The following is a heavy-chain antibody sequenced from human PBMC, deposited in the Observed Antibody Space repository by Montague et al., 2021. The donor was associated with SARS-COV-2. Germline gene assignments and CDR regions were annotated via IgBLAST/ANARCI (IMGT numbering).Heavy chain of an antibody. CDR1: GESISYRSYY. CDR2: VSYSGST. D-gene: IGHD4-17*01. J-gene: IGHJ3*02. CDR3: ARQYGAYSGNAFTI. V-gene: IGHV4-39*01. Sequence: SETLSLTCTVSGESISYRSYYWGWIRQPPGKGLEWIGTVSYSGSTYYNASLQSRVTIYVDTSKNQFSLKLTSVTAADTAIYYCARQYGAYSGNAFTIWGQGTMVIVSS.